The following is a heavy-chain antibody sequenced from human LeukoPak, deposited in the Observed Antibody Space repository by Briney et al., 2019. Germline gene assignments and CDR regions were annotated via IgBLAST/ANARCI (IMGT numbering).Heavy chain of an antibody. CDR1: GFTFSSYW. J-gene: IGHJ5*02. CDR3: ARGPQGAWFDP. Sequence: PGGSLRLSCEASGFTFSSYWMHWVRQAPGKGLVWVSRINSDGSSTNYADSVKGRFTIYRDNAKITLYLQMNSLRAEETAVYYCARGPQGAWFDPWGQGTLVTVSS. V-gene: IGHV3-74*01. CDR2: INSDGSST.